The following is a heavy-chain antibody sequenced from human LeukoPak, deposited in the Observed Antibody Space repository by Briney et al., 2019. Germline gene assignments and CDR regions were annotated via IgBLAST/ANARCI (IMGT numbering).Heavy chain of an antibody. J-gene: IGHJ4*02. CDR3: ASYYYDSSGYLR. Sequence: ASVKVSCKASGYTFTGYYMHWVRQAPGQGLEWMGWINPNSGGTNHAQKFQGRVTMTRDTSISTAYMELSRLRSDDTAVYYCASYYYDSSGYLRWGQGTLVTVSS. CDR1: GYTFTGYY. D-gene: IGHD3-22*01. V-gene: IGHV1-2*02. CDR2: INPNSGGT.